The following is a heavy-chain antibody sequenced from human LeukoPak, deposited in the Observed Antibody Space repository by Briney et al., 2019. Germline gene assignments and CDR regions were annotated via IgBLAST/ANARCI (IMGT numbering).Heavy chain of an antibody. D-gene: IGHD3-10*01. V-gene: IGHV3-30*18. Sequence: GGSLRLSCADSVFTFSSYGMHWVRQAPGKGLEWVAVISYDGSNKYYADSVKGRFTISRDNSKNTLYLQMNSLRAEDTAVYYCAKEWFGELLPDYWGQGTLVTVSS. CDR3: AKEWFGELLPDY. CDR2: ISYDGSNK. CDR1: VFTFSSYG. J-gene: IGHJ4*02.